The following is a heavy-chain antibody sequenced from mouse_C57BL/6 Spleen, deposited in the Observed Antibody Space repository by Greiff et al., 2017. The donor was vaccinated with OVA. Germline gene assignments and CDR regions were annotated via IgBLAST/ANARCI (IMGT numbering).Heavy chain of an antibody. CDR3: ARVIYAMDY. CDR1: GFTFSDYG. CDR2: ISSGSSTI. Sequence: EVKVVESGGGLVKPGGSLKLSCAASGFTFSDYGMHWVRQAPEKGLEWVAYISSGSSTIYYADTVKGRFTISRDNAKNTLFLQMTSLRSEDTAMYYCARVIYAMDYWGQGTSVTVSS. V-gene: IGHV5-17*01. J-gene: IGHJ4*01.